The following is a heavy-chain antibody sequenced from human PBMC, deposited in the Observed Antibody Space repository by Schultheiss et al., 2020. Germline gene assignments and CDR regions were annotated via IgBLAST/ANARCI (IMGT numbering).Heavy chain of an antibody. V-gene: IGHV3-53*04. Sequence: GGSLRLSCAASGFTFSDYYMSWIRQAPGKGLEWVSVIYSGGSTYYADSVKGRFTISRHNSKNTLYLQMNSLRAEDTAVYYCAGGRSYGPFDYWGQGTLVTVSS. CDR3: AGGRSYGPFDY. CDR2: IYSGGST. D-gene: IGHD5-18*01. J-gene: IGHJ4*02. CDR1: GFTFSDYY.